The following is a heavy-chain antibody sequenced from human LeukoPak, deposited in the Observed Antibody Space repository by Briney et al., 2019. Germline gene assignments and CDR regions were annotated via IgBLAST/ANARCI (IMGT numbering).Heavy chain of an antibody. D-gene: IGHD3-3*01. J-gene: IGHJ4*02. CDR1: GYTFISYG. CDR3: ARTILDPVSEWLLPPQFDY. V-gene: IGHV1-18*01. Sequence: GASVKVSCKASGYTFISYGISWVRQAPGQGLEWMGWISANNGNTNYAQKLQGRVTMSTDTSTSTAYMELRSLRSDDTAVYYCARTILDPVSEWLLPPQFDYWGQGTLVTVSS. CDR2: ISANNGNT.